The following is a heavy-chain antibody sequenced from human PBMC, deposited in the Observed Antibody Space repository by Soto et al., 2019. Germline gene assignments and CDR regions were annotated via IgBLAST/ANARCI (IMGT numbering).Heavy chain of an antibody. D-gene: IGHD3-9*01. CDR1: GFTFSSYA. V-gene: IGHV3-23*01. CDR2: ISGSGATT. J-gene: IGHJ5*01. Sequence: AGWSLRLSCAASGFTFSSYAMTWVRQAPGKGLEWVSVISGSGATTSYADSVKGRFTVSRDNSKNTLYLQMNSLRVEDTAVYHCAKLRYFDWAAYNWFEYWGQGTPVTVSS. CDR3: AKLRYFDWAAYNWFEY.